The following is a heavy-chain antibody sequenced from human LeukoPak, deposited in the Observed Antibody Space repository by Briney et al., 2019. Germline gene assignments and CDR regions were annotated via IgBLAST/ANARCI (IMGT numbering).Heavy chain of an antibody. CDR1: GYTFTGYY. CDR2: INPNSGGT. V-gene: IGHV1-2*02. Sequence: ASVKVSCKASGYTFTGYYIHWVRQAPGQGLEWMGWINPNSGGTNYAQKFQGRVTMTRDTSISTAYMELSRLRSDDTAVYYCARDLLPAAITNWFDPWGQGTLVTVPS. J-gene: IGHJ5*02. D-gene: IGHD2-2*01. CDR3: ARDLLPAAITNWFDP.